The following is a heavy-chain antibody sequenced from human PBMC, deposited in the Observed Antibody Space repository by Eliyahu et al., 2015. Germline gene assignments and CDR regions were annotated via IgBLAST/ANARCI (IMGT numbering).Heavy chain of an antibody. V-gene: IGHV3-7*01. CDR2: ITHDGGEE. Sequence: EVQLLESGGGLVQPGGSLRLSCGGSGFTFSSYWMXWLRQAPGKGLEWVAYITHDGGEEYYADSVKGRVTISRDNGKKSLYLQMNSLRVEDTAVYYCARGAPPLTWGQGTLVAVSS. CDR1: GFTFSSYW. J-gene: IGHJ5*02. CDR3: ARGAPPLT.